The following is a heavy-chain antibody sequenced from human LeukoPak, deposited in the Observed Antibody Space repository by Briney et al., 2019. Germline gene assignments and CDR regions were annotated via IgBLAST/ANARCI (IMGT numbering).Heavy chain of an antibody. D-gene: IGHD2-2*02. Sequence: AASVTVSRMACLGTFRNQASSCVGQAPGPGLEGMGVIIPIFGTSNYAQKFQGRVTITTDESTSTAYMELSSLRSEDTAVYYCARGFCSSTSCYTGYYYYYMDVWGKGTTVTVSS. V-gene: IGHV1-69*05. CDR3: ARGFCSSTSCYTGYYYYYMDV. CDR2: IIPIFGTS. J-gene: IGHJ6*03. CDR1: LGTFRNQA.